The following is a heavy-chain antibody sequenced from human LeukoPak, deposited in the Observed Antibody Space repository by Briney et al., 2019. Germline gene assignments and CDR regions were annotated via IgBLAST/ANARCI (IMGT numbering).Heavy chain of an antibody. J-gene: IGHJ4*02. Sequence: GASVKVSCKASGGTFSIYAISWVRQAPGQGLESMGGIIPIFGTANYAQKFQGRVTITADESTSTAYMELSSLRSEDTAVYYCARDRDYGDDECFFDYWGQGTLVTVSS. CDR2: IIPIFGTA. CDR3: ARDRDYGDDECFFDY. D-gene: IGHD4-17*01. CDR1: GGTFSIYA. V-gene: IGHV1-69*13.